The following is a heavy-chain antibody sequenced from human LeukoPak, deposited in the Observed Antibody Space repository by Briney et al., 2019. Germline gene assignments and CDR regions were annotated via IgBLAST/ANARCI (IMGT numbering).Heavy chain of an antibody. D-gene: IGHD3-10*01. Sequence: ASVRVSCTASVYTFTSYDINWVGQATGQALEWVGWMNANSGNTGDAQKFQGRVTMTRNTSISTAYMELSSLRSEDTAVYYCARKTSKRGVHRGVIQGNWFDPGGQGPLVTVSS. CDR3: ARKTSKRGVHRGVIQGNWFDP. CDR1: VYTFTSYD. J-gene: IGHJ5*02. CDR2: MNANSGNT. V-gene: IGHV1-8*01.